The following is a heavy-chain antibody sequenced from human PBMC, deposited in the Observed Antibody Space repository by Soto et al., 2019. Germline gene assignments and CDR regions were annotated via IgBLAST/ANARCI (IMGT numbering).Heavy chain of an antibody. J-gene: IGHJ5*02. V-gene: IGHV1-46*01. CDR2: INPSGGST. Sequence: ASVKVSCKASGYTFTSYYMHWVRQAPGQGLEWMGIINPSGGSTSYAQKFQGRVTITRDTSTSTAYMELRSLRSDDTAVYYCARGNPMIITIFGVAAWCIDPWGQGILVTVSS. D-gene: IGHD3-3*01. CDR1: GYTFTSYY. CDR3: ARGNPMIITIFGVAAWCIDP.